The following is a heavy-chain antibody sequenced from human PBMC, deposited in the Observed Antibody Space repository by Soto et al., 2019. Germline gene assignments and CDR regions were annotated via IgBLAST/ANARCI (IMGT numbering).Heavy chain of an antibody. CDR2: LNSDASYT. CDR3: AKSPRGGRYGDHYFDL. CDR1: GFTFSAYA. J-gene: IGHJ2*01. Sequence: EVQLLESGGGMVQPGGSLRLSCAASGFTFSAYAMTWVRLAPGRGLELVSYLNSDASYTFYADSAKGRFTVSRDNSKNTLYLEMNCLGADDTAIYSCAKSPRGGRYGDHYFDLWGRGTLVSVSS. V-gene: IGHV3-23*01. D-gene: IGHD4-17*01.